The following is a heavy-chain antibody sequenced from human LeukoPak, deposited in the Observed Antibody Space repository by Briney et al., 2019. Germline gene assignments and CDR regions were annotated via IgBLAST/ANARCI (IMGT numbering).Heavy chain of an antibody. J-gene: IGHJ6*02. V-gene: IGHV4-34*01. CDR1: GGSFSGYY. Sequence: PSETLSLTCAVYGGSFSGYYWSWIRQPPGKGLEWIGEINHSGSTNYNPSLKSRVTISVDTSKNQFSLKLSSVTAADTAVYYCARDRRSTYYYYGMDVWGQGTTVTVSS. CDR2: INHSGST. CDR3: ARDRRSTYYYYGMDV.